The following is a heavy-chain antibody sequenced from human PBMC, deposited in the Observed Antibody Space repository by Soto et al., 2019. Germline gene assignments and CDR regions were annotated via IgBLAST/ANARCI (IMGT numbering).Heavy chain of an antibody. D-gene: IGHD3-10*02. Sequence: EVQLLQSGGGLVQPGGSLRLSCAASGNTFSTFAMSWVRQAPGSGLKWVSGITGSGGRVYYADSVKGRFTISRDKSKNTLYLQMNSPRAEDTAIYYCAATGGSYYVSGANVAWGQGTLVTVSS. V-gene: IGHV3-23*01. J-gene: IGHJ5*02. CDR3: AATGGSYYVSGANVA. CDR2: ITGSGGRV. CDR1: GNTFSTFA.